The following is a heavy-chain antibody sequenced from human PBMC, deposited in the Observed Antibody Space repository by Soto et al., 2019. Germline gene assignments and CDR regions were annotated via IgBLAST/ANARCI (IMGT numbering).Heavy chain of an antibody. Sequence: ASVKVSCKASGYTFTSYDINWVRQATGQGLEWMGWMSPNSGNTGYAQKFQGRVTMTRNTSISTAYMELSSLRSEDTAVFYCARVQYATTHYYYYYGMDVWGQGTTVTVSS. V-gene: IGHV1-8*01. CDR2: MSPNSGNT. CDR1: GYTFTSYD. J-gene: IGHJ6*02. D-gene: IGHD1-1*01. CDR3: ARVQYATTHYYYYYGMDV.